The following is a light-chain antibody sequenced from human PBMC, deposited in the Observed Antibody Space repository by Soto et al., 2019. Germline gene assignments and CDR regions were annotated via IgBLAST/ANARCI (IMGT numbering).Light chain of an antibody. CDR3: CSYAGSYTYV. Sequence: QPVLTQPHSVSGSPGQSVTISCTGTSSDVGGYNRVSWYQQYPGKAPKLMIYDVSKRPSGVPGRFSGSKSGTTASLTISGFQPEDEADYYCCSYAGSYTYVFGSGTKVTVL. CDR1: SSDVGGYNR. V-gene: IGLV2-11*01. J-gene: IGLJ1*01. CDR2: DVS.